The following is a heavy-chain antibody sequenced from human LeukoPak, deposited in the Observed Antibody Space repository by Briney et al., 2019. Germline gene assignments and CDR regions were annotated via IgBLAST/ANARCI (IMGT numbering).Heavy chain of an antibody. CDR2: ISWNSGSI. D-gene: IGHD2-2*01. J-gene: IGHJ4*02. CDR1: GFTFDDYA. CDR3: AKDPDRDCSSTSCSFDY. V-gene: IGHV3-9*01. Sequence: GRSLRLSCAASGFTFDDYAMHWVRQAPGKGLEWVSGISWNSGSIGYADSVKGRFTISRDNAKNSLYLQMNSLRAEDTALYYCAKDPDRDCSSTSCSFDYWGQGTLVTASS.